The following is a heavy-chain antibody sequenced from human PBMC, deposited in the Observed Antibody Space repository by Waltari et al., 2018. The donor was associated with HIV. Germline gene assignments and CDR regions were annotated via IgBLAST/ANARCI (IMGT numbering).Heavy chain of an antibody. J-gene: IGHJ5*02. CDR3: ARESGYQLVRWLDP. V-gene: IGHV1-2*01. D-gene: IGHD2-2*01. CDR2: NNLRRGGT. Sequence: QVQLVQSGAEVKKSGASMKVSCKASGYTFDGHYMHWVRQAPGQGLEWSVWNNLRRGGTTFARKFQGMVTSTRDWSISTVEMELRNLLSDDTAVYYCARESGYQLVRWLDPWGQGTLVTVSS. CDR1: GYTFDGHY.